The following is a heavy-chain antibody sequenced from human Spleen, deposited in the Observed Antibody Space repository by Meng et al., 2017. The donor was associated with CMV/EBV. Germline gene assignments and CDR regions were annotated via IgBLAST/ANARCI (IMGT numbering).Heavy chain of an antibody. CDR2: INPSGGST. V-gene: IGHV1-46*01. CDR3: AREAYYDSSGHYFYYGMDV. D-gene: IGHD3-22*01. CDR1: GYTFTSYY. Sequence: SVKVSCKASGYTFTSYYMHWVRQAPGQGLEWMGIINPSGGSTSYAQKFQGRVTLTRDTSTSTVYMELSSLRSEDTAVYYCAREAYYDSSGHYFYYGMDVWGQGTTVTVSS. J-gene: IGHJ6*02.